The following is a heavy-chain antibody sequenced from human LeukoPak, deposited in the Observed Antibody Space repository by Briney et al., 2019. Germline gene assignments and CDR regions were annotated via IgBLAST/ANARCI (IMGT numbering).Heavy chain of an antibody. Sequence: GGSLRLSCAASGFTFSSYWMSWVRQAPGKGLEWVAFIRYDGSNKYYADSVKGRFTISRDNSKNTLYLQMNSLRAEDTAVYYCAKDGQYGPSGWYGWDYYYYMDVWGKGTTVTISS. V-gene: IGHV3-30*02. J-gene: IGHJ6*03. CDR2: IRYDGSNK. CDR1: GFTFSSYW. CDR3: AKDGQYGPSGWYGWDYYYYMDV. D-gene: IGHD6-19*01.